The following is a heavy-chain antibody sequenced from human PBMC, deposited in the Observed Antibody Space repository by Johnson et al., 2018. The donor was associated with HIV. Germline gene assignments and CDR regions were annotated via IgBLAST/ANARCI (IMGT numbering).Heavy chain of an antibody. CDR1: GFTFRSYA. CDR3: ARVRDGRENAFNI. Sequence: QVQLVDSGGGVVQPGRSLRLSCAASGFTFRSYAMHWVRQAPGKGLEWVAVLSFEGSIKFYAHPVKGRFTVSRDNSKNTVSLQMNSPRVEDTAVYYAARVRDGRENAFNIWGQGTMVTVS. V-gene: IGHV3-30*04. CDR2: LSFEGSIK. D-gene: IGHD1-26*01. J-gene: IGHJ3*02.